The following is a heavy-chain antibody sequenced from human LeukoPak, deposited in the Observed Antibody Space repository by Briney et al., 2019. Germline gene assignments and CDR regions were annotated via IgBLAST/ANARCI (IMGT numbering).Heavy chain of an antibody. V-gene: IGHV3-48*01. CDR1: GFTFSSYS. D-gene: IGHD3-22*01. Sequence: GGSLRLSCAASGFTFSSYSMNWVRQAPGKGLEWVSYIRSSSSTIYYADSVKGRFTISRDNAKNSLYLQMNSLRAEDTAVYYCARDSSHESELYYYDSSGYYYLYYFDYWGQGTLVTVSS. CDR3: ARDSSHESELYYYDSSGYYYLYYFDY. J-gene: IGHJ4*02. CDR2: IRSSSSTI.